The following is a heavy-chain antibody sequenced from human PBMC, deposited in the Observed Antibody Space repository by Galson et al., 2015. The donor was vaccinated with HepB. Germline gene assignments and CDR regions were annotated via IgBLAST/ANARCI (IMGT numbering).Heavy chain of an antibody. Sequence: SVKVSCKASGYTSTMYAMHWVRQAPGQRPEWMGWINVGNGNTKYSQKFQGRVTITRDTSARTAYMELGSLKSEDTAVYYCARSGRLGIAAADHGLYWGQGTLVTVSS. J-gene: IGHJ4*02. CDR1: GYTSTMYA. V-gene: IGHV1-3*01. CDR2: INVGNGNT. CDR3: ARSGRLGIAAADHGLY. D-gene: IGHD6-13*01.